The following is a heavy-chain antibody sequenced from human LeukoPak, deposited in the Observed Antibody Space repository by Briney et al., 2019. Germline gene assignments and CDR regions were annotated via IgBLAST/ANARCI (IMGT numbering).Heavy chain of an antibody. CDR2: ITSGGSTI. CDR1: GFTFSNYE. J-gene: IGHJ4*02. CDR3: ALLPPSRRDGSSPFDY. D-gene: IGHD5-24*01. Sequence: GGSLRLSCAASGFTFSNYEMNWVRQAPGKGLEWVSYITSGGSTIYYADSVKGRFTISRDNAKNSLYLQMSSLRAEDTAVYYCALLPPSRRDGSSPFDYWGQGTLVTVSS. V-gene: IGHV3-48*03.